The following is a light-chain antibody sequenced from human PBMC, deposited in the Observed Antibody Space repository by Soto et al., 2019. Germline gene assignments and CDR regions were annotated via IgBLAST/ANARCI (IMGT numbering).Light chain of an antibody. V-gene: IGKV3-11*01. Sequence: EIVLTQSPATLSLSPRERGTLSCRASQSVSSHLAWYQQKPGQAPRLLIYDASKRPTGIPARFSGSGSGTDFTLTISSLEPEDFAVYYCQQRSDRLPITFGQGTRLEIK. CDR2: DAS. J-gene: IGKJ5*01. CDR1: QSVSSH. CDR3: QQRSDRLPIT.